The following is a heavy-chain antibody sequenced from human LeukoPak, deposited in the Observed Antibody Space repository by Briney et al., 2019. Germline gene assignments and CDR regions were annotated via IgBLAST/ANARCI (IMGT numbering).Heavy chain of an antibody. CDR2: IYNSGST. CDR3: AREHYYYGLDV. Sequence: PSETLSLTCTGSGGSISSYYWSWIRQPPGKGLEWIGYIYNSGSTNYNPSLKSRVTISVDTSKKHFSLRLSSVIAADTAVYYCAREHYYYGLDVWGQGTTVTVSS. V-gene: IGHV4-59*01. J-gene: IGHJ6*02. CDR1: GGSISSYY.